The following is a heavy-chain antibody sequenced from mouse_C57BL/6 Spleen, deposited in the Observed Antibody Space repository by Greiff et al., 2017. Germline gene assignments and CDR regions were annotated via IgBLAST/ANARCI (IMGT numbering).Heavy chain of an antibody. Sequence: EVQLQQSGPELVKPGASVKIPCKASGYTFTDYNMDWVKQSHGKSLEWIGDINPNNGGTIYNQKFKGKATLTVDKSSSTAYMELRSLTSEDTAVYYCARGGYGSSYGDFDHWGQGTTLTVSS. D-gene: IGHD1-1*01. CDR2: INPNNGGT. J-gene: IGHJ2*01. V-gene: IGHV1-18*01. CDR3: ARGGYGSSYGDFDH. CDR1: GYTFTDYN.